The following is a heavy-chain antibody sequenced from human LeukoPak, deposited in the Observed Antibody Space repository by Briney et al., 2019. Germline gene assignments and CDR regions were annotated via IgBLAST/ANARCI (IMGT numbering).Heavy chain of an antibody. J-gene: IGHJ3*02. CDR2: ISFSGSPT. V-gene: IGHV3-11*01. CDR3: ARAGPANGGAFDI. CDR1: GFTFSDYY. D-gene: IGHD7-27*01. Sequence: PGGSLRLSCAASGFTFSDYYMSWIRQAPGKGLEWVSYISFSGSPTQYADSVKGRFTISRDNAKNSLYLQMNSLRDEDTAVYYCARAGPANGGAFDIWGQGTMVTVSS.